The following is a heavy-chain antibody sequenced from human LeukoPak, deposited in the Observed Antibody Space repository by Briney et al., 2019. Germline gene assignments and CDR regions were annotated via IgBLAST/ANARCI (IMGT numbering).Heavy chain of an antibody. CDR3: ARDQCRGGTCYSMAYFDY. V-gene: IGHV1-18*01. Sequence: ASLKVSCKTSGYTFTSYGISWVRQAPGQGLEWMGWVSGNNFNTNYAQKFQGRVTMTTDTSTTAYMELRSLRSDDTAVYYCARDQCRGGTCYSMAYFDYWGQGALVTVSS. J-gene: IGHJ4*02. CDR1: GYTFTSYG. D-gene: IGHD2-15*01. CDR2: VSGNNFNT.